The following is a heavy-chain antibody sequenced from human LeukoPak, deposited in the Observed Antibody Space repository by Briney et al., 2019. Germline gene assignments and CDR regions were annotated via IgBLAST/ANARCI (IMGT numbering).Heavy chain of an antibody. CDR3: ASLAGYSSSWYLSTDY. D-gene: IGHD6-13*01. CDR2: ISSSSSYI. V-gene: IGHV3-21*01. J-gene: IGHJ4*02. Sequence: GSLRLSCAASGFTFSSYSMNWVRQAPGKGLEWVSSISSSSSYIYYADSVKGRFTISRDNAKNSLYLQMNSLRAEDTAVYYCASLAGYSSSWYLSTDYWGQGTLVTVSS. CDR1: GFTFSSYS.